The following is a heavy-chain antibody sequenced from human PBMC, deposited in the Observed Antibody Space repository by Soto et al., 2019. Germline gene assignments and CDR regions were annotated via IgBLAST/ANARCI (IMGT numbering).Heavy chain of an antibody. Sequence: GGSLRLSCGASGFTFSDYYMSWIRQAPGEGLEWVSYISSSGSTIYYADSVKGRFTISRDNAKNSLYLQMNSLRAEDTAVYYCAREGMYYYDSSGYPSLDYWGQGTLVTVSS. V-gene: IGHV3-11*01. D-gene: IGHD3-22*01. J-gene: IGHJ4*02. CDR1: GFTFSDYY. CDR2: ISSSGSTI. CDR3: AREGMYYYDSSGYPSLDY.